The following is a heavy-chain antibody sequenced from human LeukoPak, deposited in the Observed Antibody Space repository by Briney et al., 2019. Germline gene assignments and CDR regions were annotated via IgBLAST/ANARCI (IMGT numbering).Heavy chain of an antibody. CDR1: GFTFSSYS. CDR3: ASFHCSSTSCYDLNYFDY. CDR2: ISSSSSYI. Sequence: PGGSLRLSCAASGFTFSSYSMNWVRQAPGKGLEGVSSISSSSSYIYYADSVKGRFTISRDNAKNSLYLQMNSLRAEDTAVYYCASFHCSSTSCYDLNYFDYWGQGTLVTVSS. V-gene: IGHV3-21*01. D-gene: IGHD2-2*01. J-gene: IGHJ4*02.